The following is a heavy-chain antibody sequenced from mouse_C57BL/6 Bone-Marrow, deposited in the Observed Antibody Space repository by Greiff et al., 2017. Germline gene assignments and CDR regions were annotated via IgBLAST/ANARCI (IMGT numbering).Heavy chain of an antibody. D-gene: IGHD3-3*01. CDR2: ISNGGGST. J-gene: IGHJ3*01. CDR3: ARLGGP. V-gene: IGHV5-12*01. CDR1: GFTFSDYY. Sequence: DVKLVESGGGLVQPGGSLKLSCAASGFTFSDYYMYWVRQTPEKRLEWVAYISNGGGSTYYPDTVKGRFTISRDNAKNTLYLQMSRLKSEDTAMYYCARLGGPWGQGTLVTVSA.